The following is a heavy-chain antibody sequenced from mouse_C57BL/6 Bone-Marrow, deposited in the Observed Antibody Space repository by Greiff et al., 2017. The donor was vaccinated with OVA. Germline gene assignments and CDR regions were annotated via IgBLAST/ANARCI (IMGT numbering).Heavy chain of an antibody. CDR2: INPNNGGT. CDR1: GYTFTDYN. J-gene: IGHJ1*03. Sequence: EVQLQQSGPELVKPGASVKIPCKASGYTFTDYNMDWVKQSHGKSLEWIGDINPNNGGTIYNQKFKGKDTLTVDKSTSTAYMEIRSLKSEDTAVYYCAREGNYYGSSYYWYFDVWGTGTTVTVSS. CDR3: AREGNYYGSSYYWYFDV. V-gene: IGHV1-18*01. D-gene: IGHD1-1*01.